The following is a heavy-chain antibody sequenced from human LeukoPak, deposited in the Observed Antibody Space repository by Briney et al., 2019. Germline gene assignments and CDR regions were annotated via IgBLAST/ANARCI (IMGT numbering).Heavy chain of an antibody. D-gene: IGHD5-18*01. Sequence: SETLSLTCAVYGGSFSGYYWSWIRQPPGKGLEWIGEINHSGSTNYNPSLKSRVTTSVDTSKNQFSMKLSSVTAADTAVYYCARESRRIQLWLRAFDIWGQGTMVTVSS. V-gene: IGHV4-34*01. CDR3: ARESRRIQLWLRAFDI. CDR2: INHSGST. CDR1: GGSFSGYY. J-gene: IGHJ3*02.